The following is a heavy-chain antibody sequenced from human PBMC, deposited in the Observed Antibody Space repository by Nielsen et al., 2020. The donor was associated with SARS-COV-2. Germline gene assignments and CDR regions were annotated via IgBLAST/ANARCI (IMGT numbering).Heavy chain of an antibody. CDR1: GFTFSSYT. CDR3: ARVAVAGSWYFQH. J-gene: IGHJ1*01. CDR2: ISASGGST. V-gene: IGHV3-23*01. D-gene: IGHD6-19*01. Sequence: GGSLRLSCAASGFTFSSYTLSWVRQAPGKGLEWVAGISASGGSTDYADSVKGRFTISRDNAKNTLYLQMNSLRAEDTAVYYCARVAVAGSWYFQHWGQGTLVTVSS.